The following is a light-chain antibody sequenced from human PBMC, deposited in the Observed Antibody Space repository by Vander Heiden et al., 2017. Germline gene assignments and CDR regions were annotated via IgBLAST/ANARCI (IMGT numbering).Light chain of an antibody. CDR1: SSDIGDHDH. CDR2: DVS. CDR3: CSYTRSSTLV. J-gene: IGLJ1*01. V-gene: IGLV2-14*01. Sequence: QSALAQPASASGSPGQSITISCTGTSSDIGDHDHVSWYQQHPGKVPKVIIYDVSKRPSGVSNRFSGSKSGNTASLTISGLQAEDDADYYCCSYTRSSTLVFGTGTKVTAL.